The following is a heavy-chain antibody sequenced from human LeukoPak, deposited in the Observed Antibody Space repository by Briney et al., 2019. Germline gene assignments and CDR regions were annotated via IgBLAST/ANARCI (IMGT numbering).Heavy chain of an antibody. J-gene: IGHJ1*01. D-gene: IGHD4-17*01. CDR3: AGSTVTRLAEYFQH. CDR1: GGTFSSYV. V-gene: IGHV1-69*13. CDR2: IIPIFGTE. Sequence: SVKVSCKASGGTFSSYVISWVRQAPGQGLEWMGGIIPIFGTENYEQKYQGRVTITAEESTSTAYMELSSLRSEDTAVYYCAGSTVTRLAEYFQHWGQGTLVTVSS.